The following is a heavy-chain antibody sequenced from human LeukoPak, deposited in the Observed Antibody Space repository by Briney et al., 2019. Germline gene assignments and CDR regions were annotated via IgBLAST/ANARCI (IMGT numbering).Heavy chain of an antibody. J-gene: IGHJ5*02. D-gene: IGHD6-13*01. Sequence: SETLSPTCAVYGGSFSAYYWSWIRQPPGKGLEWIGEINHSGSTNYNPSLKSRVTISIDTSKNQFSLETSSVTAADTAVYYCARGRGARSSRWYNWFDPWGQGTLVTVSS. CDR1: GGSFSAYY. CDR3: ARGRGARSSRWYNWFDP. CDR2: INHSGST. V-gene: IGHV4-34*01.